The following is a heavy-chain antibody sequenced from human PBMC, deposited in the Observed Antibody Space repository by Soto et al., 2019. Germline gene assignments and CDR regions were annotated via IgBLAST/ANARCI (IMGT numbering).Heavy chain of an antibody. CDR3: ARESLLWHGMDV. CDR1: GGTFSSYA. D-gene: IGHD2-2*01. J-gene: IGHJ6*02. Sequence: SVKVSCKASGGTFSSYAISWVRQAPGQGLEWMGGIIPIFGTANYAQKFQGRVTITADESTSTAYMELSSLRSEDTAVYYCARESLLWHGMDVWGQGTTVTVSS. V-gene: IGHV1-69*13. CDR2: IIPIFGTA.